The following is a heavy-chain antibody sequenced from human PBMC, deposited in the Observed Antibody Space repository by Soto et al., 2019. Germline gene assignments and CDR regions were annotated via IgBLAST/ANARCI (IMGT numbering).Heavy chain of an antibody. CDR2: IYYSGST. CDR1: GGSISSSSYY. Sequence: QLQLQESGPGLVKPSETLSLTCTVSGGSISSSSYYWGWIRQPPGKGLEWIGSIYYSGSTYYNPSLKSRVTISVDTSKNQFSLKLSSVTAADTAVYYCARHRSSSNKSKGNWFDPWGQGTLVTVSS. CDR3: ARHRSSSNKSKGNWFDP. V-gene: IGHV4-39*01. D-gene: IGHD6-13*01. J-gene: IGHJ5*02.